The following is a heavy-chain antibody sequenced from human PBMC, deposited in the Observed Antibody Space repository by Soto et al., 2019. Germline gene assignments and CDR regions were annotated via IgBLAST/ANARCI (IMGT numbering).Heavy chain of an antibody. D-gene: IGHD5-12*01. CDR1: GGTFSIYA. CDR3: ARDLGSGYDPGDY. Sequence: QVQLVQSGAEVKKPGSSVKVSCKASGGTFSIYAVSWVGQVHGQGLEWMGGIIPIIGTRNYAQRFQGRITITGDESTSTAYMELSSLKSEDTAVYYCARDLGSGYDPGDYWGQGTLVTVSS. J-gene: IGHJ4*02. V-gene: IGHV1-69*12. CDR2: IIPIIGTR.